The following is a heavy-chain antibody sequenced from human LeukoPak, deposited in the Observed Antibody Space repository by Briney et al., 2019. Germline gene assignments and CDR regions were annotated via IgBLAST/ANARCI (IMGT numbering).Heavy chain of an antibody. CDR2: ISGSNGNT. CDR3: ARDRDYSSSTLDFDS. J-gene: IGHJ4*02. Sequence: ASVKVSCKASGYTFTGYYMHWVRQAPGQGLEWMGWISGSNGNTFSAQKFQGRVTMTTDARTVYMELRSLRSDDTAVYYCARDRDYSSSTLDFDSWGQGSLVIVSS. D-gene: IGHD6-6*01. V-gene: IGHV1-2*02. CDR1: GYTFTGYY.